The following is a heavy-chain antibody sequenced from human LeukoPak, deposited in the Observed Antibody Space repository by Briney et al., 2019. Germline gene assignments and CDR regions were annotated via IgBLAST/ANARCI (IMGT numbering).Heavy chain of an antibody. CDR1: GGTFSSYA. J-gene: IGHJ4*02. CDR2: IIPIFGTA. D-gene: IGHD3-10*01. V-gene: IGHV1-69*13. CDR3: ARDSELYYYGSGSSFDY. Sequence: ASVKVSCKASGGTFSSYAISWVRQAPGQGLEWMGGIIPIFGTATYAQKFPGRVPITSDESTSTAYMELSSLRSEDTAVYYCARDSELYYYGSGSSFDYWGQGTLVTVSS.